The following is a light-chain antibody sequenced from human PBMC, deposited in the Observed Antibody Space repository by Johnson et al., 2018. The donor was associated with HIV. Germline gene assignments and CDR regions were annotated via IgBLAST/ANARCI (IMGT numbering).Light chain of an antibody. CDR3: GTWDSSLSAGV. Sequence: QSVLTQPPSVSAAPGQKVTISCSGSSSNIGNNYGSWYQQLPGTAPKLLIFENDKRPSGIPDRFSGSKSGTSANLGITGLQAGDEADYYCGTWDSSLSAGVFGTGTKVTVL. CDR2: END. V-gene: IGLV1-51*02. CDR1: SSNIGNNY. J-gene: IGLJ1*01.